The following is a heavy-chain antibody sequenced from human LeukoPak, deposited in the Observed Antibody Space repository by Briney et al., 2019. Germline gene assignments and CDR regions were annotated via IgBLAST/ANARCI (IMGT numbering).Heavy chain of an antibody. J-gene: IGHJ6*02. D-gene: IGHD2-15*01. CDR2: ISSSSSSI. CDR3: ASHQKYCSGGNCYYYYGMDV. Sequence: GGSLRLSCAASGFTFSSYEMNWVRQAPGKGLEWVSYISSSSSSIYYADSVKGRFTISRDNAKNSLYLQMNSLRAEDTAVYYCASHQKYCSGGNCYYYYGMDVWGQGTTVTVSS. CDR1: GFTFSSYE. V-gene: IGHV3-48*03.